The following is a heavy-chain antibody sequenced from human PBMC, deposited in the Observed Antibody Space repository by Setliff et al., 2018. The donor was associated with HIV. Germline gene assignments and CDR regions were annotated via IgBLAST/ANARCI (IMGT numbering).Heavy chain of an antibody. CDR1: GGSVSGYY. Sequence: PSETLSLTCAVYGGSVSGYYWSWIRQPPGKGLEWIGSIYYSGSTYYNPSLKSRVTMSVDTSKNQFSLKVNSVTAADTAVFYCARHRVITGSFDSWSQGTLVTVSS. D-gene: IGHD3-10*01. V-gene: IGHV4-39*01. J-gene: IGHJ4*02. CDR3: ARHRVITGSFDS. CDR2: IYYSGST.